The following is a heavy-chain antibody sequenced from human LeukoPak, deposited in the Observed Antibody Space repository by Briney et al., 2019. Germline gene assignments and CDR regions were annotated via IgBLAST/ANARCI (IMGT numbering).Heavy chain of an antibody. CDR1: GGTFSSYA. Sequence: SVKVSCKASGGTFSSYAISWVRQAPGQGLEWMGGIIPIFGTANYAQKFQGRVTITADESTSTAYMELSSLRSEDTAVYYCARDVYYDFWSGYSGYFDYWGQGTLATVSS. CDR2: IIPIFGTA. J-gene: IGHJ4*02. D-gene: IGHD3-3*01. V-gene: IGHV1-69*13. CDR3: ARDVYYDFWSGYSGYFDY.